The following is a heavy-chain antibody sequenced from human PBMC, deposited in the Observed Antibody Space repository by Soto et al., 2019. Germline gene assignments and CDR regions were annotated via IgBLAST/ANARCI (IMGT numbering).Heavy chain of an antibody. D-gene: IGHD2-21*01. V-gene: IGHV1-69*14. CDR1: GGSFSTSS. CDR2: ILPIFGTA. CDR3: ARAHEFGGNSDAYDI. J-gene: IGHJ3*02. Sequence: QVLLVQSGAEMKKPGSSVRVSCKASGGSFSTSSINWVRQAPGQRPEWMANILPIFGTAEYAQKFQGRLTITADTSTNTAYMELCRLFSEDTAVYYCARAHEFGGNSDAYDIWGQGTVVTVSS.